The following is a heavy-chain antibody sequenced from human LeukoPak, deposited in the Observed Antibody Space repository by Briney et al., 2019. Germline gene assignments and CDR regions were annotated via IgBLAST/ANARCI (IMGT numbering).Heavy chain of an antibody. J-gene: IGHJ4*02. CDR2: IFSSGSHI. CDR1: GFSFSDSF. Sequence: GGSLRLSCAASGFSFSDSFMGWIRQPPGKGLEWISYIFSSGSHIYYADSVKGRFTISRDNAKNSLYLQMNSLRAEDTAVYYCAAHGYFDWLLIFDYWGQGTLVTVSS. V-gene: IGHV3-11*04. D-gene: IGHD3-9*01. CDR3: AAHGYFDWLLIFDY.